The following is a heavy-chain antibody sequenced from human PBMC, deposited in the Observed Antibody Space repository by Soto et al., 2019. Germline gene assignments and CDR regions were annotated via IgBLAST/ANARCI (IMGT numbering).Heavy chain of an antibody. V-gene: IGHV4-39*01. J-gene: IGHJ4*02. CDR2: IYYSGST. D-gene: IGHD2-2*01. CDR1: GGSISSSSYY. Sequence: QLQLQESGPGLVKPSETLSLTCTVSGGSISSSSYYWGWIRQPPGKGLEWIGSIYYSGSTYYNPSLKSRVTISVDTSKNQLSLKLSSVTAADTAVYYGARHPKHDCSSASCYTDYWGQGTLVTVSS. CDR3: ARHPKHDCSSASCYTDY.